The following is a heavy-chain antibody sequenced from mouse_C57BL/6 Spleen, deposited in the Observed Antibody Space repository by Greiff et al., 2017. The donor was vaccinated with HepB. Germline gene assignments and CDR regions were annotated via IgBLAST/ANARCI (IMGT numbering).Heavy chain of an antibody. CDR2: IHPNSGST. CDR1: GYTFTSYW. Sequence: QVQLQQPGAELVKPGASVKLSCKASGYTFTSYWMHWVKQRPGQGLEWIGMIHPNSGSTNYNEKFKSKATLTVDKSSSTAYMQLSSLTSEDSAVYSGARRSDGYYVDYAMDYWGQGTSVTVSS. V-gene: IGHV1-64*01. D-gene: IGHD2-3*01. CDR3: ARRSDGYYVDYAMDY. J-gene: IGHJ4*01.